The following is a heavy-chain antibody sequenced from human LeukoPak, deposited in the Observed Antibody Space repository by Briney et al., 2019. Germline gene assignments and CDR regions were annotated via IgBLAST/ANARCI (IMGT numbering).Heavy chain of an antibody. CDR1: GFTFSSYS. V-gene: IGHV3-48*01. CDR3: ARAHPGDYGDFQFDY. CDR2: ISSSSSTI. J-gene: IGHJ4*02. D-gene: IGHD4-17*01. Sequence: PGGSLRLSCAASGFTFSSYSMNWVRQAPGKGLEWVSYISSSSSTIYYADSVKGRFTISRDNAKNSLYLQMNSLRAEDTAVYYCARAHPGDYGDFQFDYWGRGTLVTVSS.